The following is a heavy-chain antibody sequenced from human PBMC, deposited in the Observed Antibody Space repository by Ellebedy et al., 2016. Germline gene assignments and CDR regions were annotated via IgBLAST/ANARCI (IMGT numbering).Heavy chain of an antibody. CDR2: ISSSSSTI. CDR1: GFTFSSYS. J-gene: IGHJ6*02. CDR3: ARRLLLARGNYYYGMDV. Sequence: GESLKISXAASGFTFSSYSMNWVRQAPGKGLEWVSYISSSSSTIYYADSVKGRFTISRDNAKNSLYLQMNSLRAEDTAVYYCARRLLLARGNYYYGMDVWGQGTTVTVSS. V-gene: IGHV3-48*04.